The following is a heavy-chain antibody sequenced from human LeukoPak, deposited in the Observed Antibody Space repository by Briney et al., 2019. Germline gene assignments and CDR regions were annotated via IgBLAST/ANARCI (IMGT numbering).Heavy chain of an antibody. CDR1: GFTFDDYD. D-gene: IGHD6-19*01. V-gene: IGHV3-23*01. CDR3: AKRGSGWYWDDY. J-gene: IGHJ4*02. CDR2: VSSSGVTT. Sequence: PGGSLRLSCAASGFTFDDYDMHRVRQAPGKGLEWVSGVSSSGVTTNYADSVKGRFTISRDNSKYTLYLQMNSLTAEDTAVYYCAKRGSGWYWDDYWGQGTLVTVSS.